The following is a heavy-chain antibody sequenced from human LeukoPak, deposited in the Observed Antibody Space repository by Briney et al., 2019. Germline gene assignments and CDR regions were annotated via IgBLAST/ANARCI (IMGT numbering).Heavy chain of an antibody. D-gene: IGHD5-18*01. CDR3: ARQGSGYSPTYYYYMDV. Sequence: GESLQISCKGSGYSFTSYWIGWVRQMPGKGLEWMGIIYTGDSDTRYSPSFQGQVTISADKSISTAYLQWSSLKASDTAMYYCARQGSGYSPTYYYYMDVWGKGTTATISS. CDR1: GYSFTSYW. CDR2: IYTGDSDT. J-gene: IGHJ6*03. V-gene: IGHV5-51*01.